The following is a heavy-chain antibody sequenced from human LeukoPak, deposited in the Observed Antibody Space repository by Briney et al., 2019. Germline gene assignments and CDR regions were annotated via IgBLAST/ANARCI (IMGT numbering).Heavy chain of an antibody. CDR3: TRDLDYPDIVVVLAAIYSFDI. D-gene: IGHD2-2*02. V-gene: IGHV3-49*03. CDR2: IRSKAYGGTT. J-gene: IGHJ3*02. CDR1: GFAFGDYA. Sequence: GGSLSLSCTASGFAFGDYAMSWFRQAPGKGLEWVGFIRSKAYGGTTEYAATVKARFTISRDASKSIAYLQMNRLNTEDTAVYYCTRDLDYPDIVVVLAAIYSFDIWGQGTMVTVSS.